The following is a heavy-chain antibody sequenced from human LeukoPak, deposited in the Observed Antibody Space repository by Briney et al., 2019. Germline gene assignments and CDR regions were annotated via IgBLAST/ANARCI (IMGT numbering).Heavy chain of an antibody. CDR2: IKEDGGEE. CDR1: GFTFSNAW. V-gene: IGHV3-7*01. Sequence: PGGSLRLSCAASGFTFSNAWMSWVRQAPGKGLEWVANIKEDGGEEYYVDSVKGRFTISRDNAKNSLYLQMNSLRAEDTAVYYCARPGYSSSWHRFDYWGQGTLVTVSS. CDR3: ARPGYSSSWHRFDY. J-gene: IGHJ4*02. D-gene: IGHD6-13*01.